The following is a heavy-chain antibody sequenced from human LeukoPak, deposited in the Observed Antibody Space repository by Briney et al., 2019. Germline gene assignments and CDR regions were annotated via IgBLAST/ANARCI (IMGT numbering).Heavy chain of an antibody. CDR1: GGSISSYY. CDR3: ARGGISSSWEPDAFDI. CDR2: IYYSGST. J-gene: IGHJ3*02. Sequence: SETLSLTCTVSGGSISSYYWSWIRQPPGKGLEWIGYIYYSGSTNYNPSLKSRVTISVDTSKNQFSLKLSSVTAADTAVYYCARGGISSSWEPDAFDIWGQGTMVTVSS. V-gene: IGHV4-59*01. D-gene: IGHD6-13*01.